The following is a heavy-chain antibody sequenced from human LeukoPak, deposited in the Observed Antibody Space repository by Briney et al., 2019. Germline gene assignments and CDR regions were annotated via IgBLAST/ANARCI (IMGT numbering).Heavy chain of an antibody. V-gene: IGHV5-51*01. CDR2: IYPGDSET. CDR3: ARRMDTPSVDY. CDR1: GYTFTSHW. J-gene: IGHJ4*02. Sequence: GESLKISCQGSGYTFTSHWIIWVRQMPGKGLECMGIIYPGDSETRYSPSFQGHVTISADKSISTAYLQWSSLKASHTAIYYCARRMDTPSVDYWGQGTLVTVSS. D-gene: IGHD5-18*01.